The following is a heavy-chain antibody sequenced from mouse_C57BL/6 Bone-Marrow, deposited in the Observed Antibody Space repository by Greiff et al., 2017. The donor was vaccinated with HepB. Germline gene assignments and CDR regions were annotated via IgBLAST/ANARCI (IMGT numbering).Heavy chain of an antibody. CDR3: ARENGYYGSYYAMDY. CDR2: IYPGSGST. CDR1: GYTFTSYW. V-gene: IGHV1-55*01. J-gene: IGHJ4*01. D-gene: IGHD1-1*01. Sequence: QVQLQQPGAELVKPGASVKMSCKASGYTFTSYWITWVKQRPGQGLEWIGDIYPGSGSTNYNEKFKSKATLTVDTSSSTACMQLSSLTSEDSAVYYCARENGYYGSYYAMDYWGQGTSVTVSS.